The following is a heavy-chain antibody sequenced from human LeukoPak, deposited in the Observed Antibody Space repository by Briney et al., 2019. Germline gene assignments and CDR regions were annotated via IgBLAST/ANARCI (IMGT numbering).Heavy chain of an antibody. CDR2: MWYDESNE. J-gene: IGHJ4*02. Sequence: PGGPLRLSCAASGFTFNSYGMHWVRQAPGKGLEWVAVMWYDESNEYYAESGKGRFTISRDNSKNTLYLQMNSLRAEDTAVYYCVRVSGTANFDYWGQGTLVTVSS. V-gene: IGHV3-33*01. D-gene: IGHD1-1*01. CDR1: GFTFNSYG. CDR3: VRVSGTANFDY.